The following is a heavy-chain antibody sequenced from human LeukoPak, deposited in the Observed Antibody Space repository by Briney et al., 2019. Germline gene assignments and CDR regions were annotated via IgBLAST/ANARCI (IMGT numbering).Heavy chain of an antibody. CDR1: GYTFTSYG. D-gene: IGHD6-19*01. CDR2: ISAYNSNT. Sequence: ASVKVSCKASGYTFTSYGISWVRQAPGQGREWMGWISAYNSNTNYAQNLQGRVTMTTDTSTRTAYMEVRSLRSDDTAVYYCARCGRSGWYGDYYYMDVWGKGTTVTVSS. J-gene: IGHJ6*03. V-gene: IGHV1-18*01. CDR3: ARCGRSGWYGDYYYMDV.